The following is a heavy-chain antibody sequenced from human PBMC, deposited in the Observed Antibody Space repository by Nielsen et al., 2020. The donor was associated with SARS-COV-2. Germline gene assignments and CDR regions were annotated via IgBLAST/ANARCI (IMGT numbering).Heavy chain of an antibody. D-gene: IGHD1-20*01. Sequence: SETLSLTCTVSGDSISSNNYFWGWIRQPPGKGLEWIGNISYSGSTYYNPSLKSRVTIFVDTSKNQFSLKLSSVTAADTAVYYCARLGYDSEFAFDIWGQGTMVTVFS. CDR1: GDSISSNNYF. CDR3: ARLGYDSEFAFDI. J-gene: IGHJ3*02. CDR2: ISYSGST. V-gene: IGHV4-39*01.